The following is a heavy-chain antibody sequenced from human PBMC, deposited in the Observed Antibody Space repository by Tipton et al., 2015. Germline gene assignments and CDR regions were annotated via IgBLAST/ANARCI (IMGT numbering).Heavy chain of an antibody. V-gene: IGHV4-61*01. J-gene: IGHJ6*02. D-gene: IGHD3-3*01. CDR1: GGSVSSGSYY. CDR3: ARDLEHGMDV. Sequence: TLSLTCTVSGGSVSSGSYYWSWIRQPPGKGLEWMGYISYSGSTHYNPSLKSRVTISVDTSKNEFSLKLRSVTAADTAVYYCARDLEHGMDVWGQGTTVTVSS. CDR2: ISYSGST.